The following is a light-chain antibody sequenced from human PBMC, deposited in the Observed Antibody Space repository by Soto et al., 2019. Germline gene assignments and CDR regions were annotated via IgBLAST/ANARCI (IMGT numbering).Light chain of an antibody. V-gene: IGKV1-5*03. CDR2: KAS. Sequence: DIQMTQSRSTLSASVGDRVTITCRASQSISSWLAWYQQKPGKAPKLLIYKASSLESGVPSRFSGSGSGTEFTLTISSLQPDDFATYYCQQSWTFGQGTKVEIK. CDR1: QSISSW. J-gene: IGKJ1*01. CDR3: QQSWT.